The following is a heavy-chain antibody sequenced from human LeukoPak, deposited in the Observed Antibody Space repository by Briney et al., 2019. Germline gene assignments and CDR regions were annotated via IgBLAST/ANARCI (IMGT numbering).Heavy chain of an antibody. D-gene: IGHD3-22*01. CDR1: GFTFSSYG. Sequence: GGSLRLSCAASGFTFSSYGMYWVRQAPGKWLEWVATISYDGSNTYYADSLKGRFTISRDISKNTLYLQMYSLRAEDTAVYYCSVNMGSGYRFDYWGQGTLVTVSS. CDR3: SVNMGSGYRFDY. J-gene: IGHJ4*02. V-gene: IGHV3-30*03. CDR2: ISYDGSNT.